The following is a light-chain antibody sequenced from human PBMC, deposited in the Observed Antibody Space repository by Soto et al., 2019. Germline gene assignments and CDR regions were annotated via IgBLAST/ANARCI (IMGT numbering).Light chain of an antibody. Sequence: QAVVTQPPSASGTPGQRVTISCSGSSSNIGSNNVNWYQQLPGTAPKLLTYRDNQRPSGVPDRFSGSKSGTSASLAISWLESEDEATYYCAAWDDSLNHYVFGTGTKLTVL. CDR3: AAWDDSLNHYV. CDR2: RDN. V-gene: IGLV1-44*01. J-gene: IGLJ1*01. CDR1: SSNIGSNN.